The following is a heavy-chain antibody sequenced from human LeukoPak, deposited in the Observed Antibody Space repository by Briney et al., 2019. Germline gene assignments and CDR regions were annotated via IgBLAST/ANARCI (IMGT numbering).Heavy chain of an antibody. CDR3: ARGYSSSWSVAFDI. CDR2: TSAYNGNT. D-gene: IGHD6-13*01. CDR1: GYTFTNFG. V-gene: IGHV1-18*01. J-gene: IGHJ3*02. Sequence: ASVKVSCKTSGYTFTNFGISWVRQAPGQGLEWMGWTSAYNGNTNYAQNLRGRVTMIIDRSTSTVYMELRSLRSDDTAVYYRARGYSSSWSVAFDIWGQGTMVTVSS.